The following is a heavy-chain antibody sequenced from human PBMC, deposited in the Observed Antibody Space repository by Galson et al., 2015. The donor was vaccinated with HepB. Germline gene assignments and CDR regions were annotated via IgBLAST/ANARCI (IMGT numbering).Heavy chain of an antibody. Sequence: SLRLSCAASGFTFSSYAMSWVRQAPGKGLEWVSAISGSGYTTYYGDSAEGRFTISRDNSKTTLYLQLNSLRAEDTAIYYCATAYRCSGGRCDSLGDYWGQGTLVTVSS. CDR2: ISGSGYTT. V-gene: IGHV3-23*01. D-gene: IGHD2-15*01. CDR3: ATAYRCSGGRCDSLGDY. CDR1: GFTFSSYA. J-gene: IGHJ4*02.